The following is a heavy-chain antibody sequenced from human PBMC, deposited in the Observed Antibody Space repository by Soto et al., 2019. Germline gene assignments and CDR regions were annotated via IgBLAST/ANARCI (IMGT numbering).Heavy chain of an antibody. J-gene: IGHJ6*02. V-gene: IGHV1-46*01. CDR2: INPGGGGT. Sequence: ASVKVSFKASGYTFPNYYMSWVRQAPGQGLEWMGLINPGGGGTFYAQRFQGRVTMTRDTSTSTVYMELSSLHPDDAAVYYCARGVTIVGVIITRGMDAWGQGTTVTVSS. CDR1: GYTFPNYY. D-gene: IGHD3-3*01. CDR3: ARGVTIVGVIITRGMDA.